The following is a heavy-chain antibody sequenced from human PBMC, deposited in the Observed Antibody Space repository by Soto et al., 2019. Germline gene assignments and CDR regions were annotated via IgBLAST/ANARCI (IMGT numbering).Heavy chain of an antibody. CDR3: ARGPLDYPIPDFGY. Sequence: ASVKVSCKASGYTFTSYGISWVRQAPGQGLEWMGWISTFNSHTDYAQKVQGRVAMTTDRSTGTAYMELRSLRSDDTAVYYCARGPLDYPIPDFGYWGQGTLVTVSS. CDR2: ISTFNSHT. V-gene: IGHV1-18*01. CDR1: GYTFTSYG. J-gene: IGHJ4*02. D-gene: IGHD2-8*01.